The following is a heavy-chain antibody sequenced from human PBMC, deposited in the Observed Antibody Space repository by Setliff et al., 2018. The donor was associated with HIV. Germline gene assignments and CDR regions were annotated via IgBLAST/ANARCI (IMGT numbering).Heavy chain of an antibody. CDR3: ARDPVATIPRGFDI. D-gene: IGHD5-12*01. J-gene: IGHJ3*02. CDR1: GFSFSSHC. V-gene: IGHV3-7*01. CDR2: IKPDGSER. Sequence: SGGSLRLSCAASGFSFSSHCMSWVRQTPGKGLEWVATIKPDGSERSYVDSVKGRFTISRDSAHNSLYLQMNSLRVDDAAVYYCARDPVATIPRGFDIWGQGTMVTVSS.